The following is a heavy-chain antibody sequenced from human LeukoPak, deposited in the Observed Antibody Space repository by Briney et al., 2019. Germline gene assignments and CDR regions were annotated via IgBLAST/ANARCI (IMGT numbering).Heavy chain of an antibody. CDR2: IIPIFGTT. CDR3: ARGREERYFDWLFTNNWFDP. D-gene: IGHD3-9*01. V-gene: IGHV1-69*06. Sequence: GASVKVSCKASGGTFNSYAISWVRQAPGQGLEWMGGIIPIFGTTNYARKFRGRVTLTADKSTKTAYLELSSLRSEDTAVYYCARGREERYFDWLFTNNWFDPWGQGTLVTVSS. CDR1: GGTFNSYA. J-gene: IGHJ5*02.